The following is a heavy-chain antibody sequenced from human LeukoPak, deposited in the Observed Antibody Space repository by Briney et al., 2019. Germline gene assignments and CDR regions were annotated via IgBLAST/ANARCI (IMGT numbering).Heavy chain of an antibody. V-gene: IGHV1-2*06. CDR1: GYTFTGYY. Sequence: ASVKVSCKASGYTFTGYYMHWVRQAPGQGLEWMGRINPNSGGTNYAQKFQGRVTVTRDTSISTAYMELSRLRSDDTAVYYCAMHNTAMDTVDYWGQGTLVTVSS. D-gene: IGHD5-18*01. J-gene: IGHJ4*02. CDR2: INPNSGGT. CDR3: AMHNTAMDTVDY.